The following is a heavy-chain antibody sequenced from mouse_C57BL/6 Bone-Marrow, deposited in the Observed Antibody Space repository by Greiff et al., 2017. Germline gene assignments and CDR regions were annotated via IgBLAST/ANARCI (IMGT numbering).Heavy chain of an antibody. D-gene: IGHD2-3*01. CDR3: ARYDGYYGYAMDY. CDR2: IDPSDSYT. Sequence: QVQLKQPGAELVMPGASVKLSCKASGYTFTSYWMHWVKQRPGQGLEWIGEIDPSDSYTNYNQKFKGKSTLTVDKSSSTAYMQLSSLTSEDSAVYYCARYDGYYGYAMDYWGQGTSVTVSS. J-gene: IGHJ4*01. CDR1: GYTFTSYW. V-gene: IGHV1-69*01.